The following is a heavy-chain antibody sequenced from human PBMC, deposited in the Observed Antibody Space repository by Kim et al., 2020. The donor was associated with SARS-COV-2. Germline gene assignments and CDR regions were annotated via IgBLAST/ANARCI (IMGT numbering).Heavy chain of an antibody. CDR1: GGSISSSNW. J-gene: IGHJ5*02. CDR3: ARDLALRTIYYGSGSYYFSWFDP. CDR2: IYHSGST. D-gene: IGHD3-10*01. V-gene: IGHV4-4*02. Sequence: SETLSLTCAVSGGSISSSNWWSWVRQPPGKGLEWIGEIYHSGSTNYNPSLKSRVTISVDKSKNQFSLKLSSVTAADTAVYYCARDLALRTIYYGSGSYYFSWFDPWGQGTLVTVSS.